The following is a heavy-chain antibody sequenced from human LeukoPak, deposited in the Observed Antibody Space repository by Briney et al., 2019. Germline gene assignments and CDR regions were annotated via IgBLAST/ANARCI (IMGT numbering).Heavy chain of an antibody. CDR1: GFTFSSYA. J-gene: IGHJ4*02. D-gene: IGHD3-10*01. CDR2: ISGSGGST. CDR3: ARDGYGSGSYWDY. V-gene: IGHV3-23*01. Sequence: GGSLRLSCAASGFTFSSYAMSWVRQAPGKGLEWVSAISGSGGSTYYADSVKGRFTISRDNSKNTLYLQMNSLRAEDTAVYYCARDGYGSGSYWDYWGQGTLVTVSS.